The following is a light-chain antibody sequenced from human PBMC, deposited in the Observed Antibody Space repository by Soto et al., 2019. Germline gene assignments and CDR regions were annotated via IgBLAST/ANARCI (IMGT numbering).Light chain of an antibody. Sequence: ESVLTQTPRTRSLYPGERATLSCRASQSVSSSYLAWYQQKPGQAPRLLIYGTSSRATGIPDRFSGSGSGTDFTLSISRLEPEDFAVYYCQKYGSSSITFGQGTRVEIK. CDR2: GTS. J-gene: IGKJ5*01. V-gene: IGKV3-20*01. CDR3: QKYGSSSIT. CDR1: QSVSSSY.